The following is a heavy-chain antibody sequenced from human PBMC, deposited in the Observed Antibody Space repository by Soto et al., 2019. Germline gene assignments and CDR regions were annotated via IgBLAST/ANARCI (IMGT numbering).Heavy chain of an antibody. V-gene: IGHV3-74*01. J-gene: IGHJ4*02. CDR2: IKSDGIST. D-gene: IGHD6-19*01. Sequence: EVQLVESGGGVVQPGGSLRLSCAASDFTFSNYWMYWVRQAPGKGLVWVSRIKSDGISTSYADSVEGRFTISRDNAKNTLYLQMNSLRGEDTAVYYCTRSPSSGWYYFDYWGQGALVTVSS. CDR3: TRSPSSGWYYFDY. CDR1: DFTFSNYW.